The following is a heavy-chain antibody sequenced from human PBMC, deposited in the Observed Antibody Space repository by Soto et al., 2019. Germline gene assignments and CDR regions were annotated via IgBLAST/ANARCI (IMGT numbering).Heavy chain of an antibody. D-gene: IGHD5-12*01. CDR1: GGSISSSSYY. Sequence: PSETLSLTCTVSGGSISSSSYYWGWIRQPPGKGLEWIGSIYYSGSTYYNPSLKSRIIISADTSKNQFSLQLNSVTPEDAAVYYCANDPGYSLDYWGQGTLVTVSS. CDR2: IYYSGST. J-gene: IGHJ4*02. V-gene: IGHV4-39*01. CDR3: ANDPGYSLDY.